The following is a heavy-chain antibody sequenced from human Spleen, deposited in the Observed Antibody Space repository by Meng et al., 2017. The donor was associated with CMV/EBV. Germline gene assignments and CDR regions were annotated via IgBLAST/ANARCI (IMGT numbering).Heavy chain of an antibody. CDR2: ISGTGANT. D-gene: IGHD6-13*01. Sequence: GESLKISCAASGFTFSSFAMNWVRQAPGKGLQWVSVISGTGANTNYADSVKGRFTISRDNSKNTLYLQMNSLRAEDTAVYYCARGAAAGTRVAVDFDYWGQGTLVTVSS. V-gene: IGHV3-23*01. CDR1: GFTFSSFA. CDR3: ARGAAAGTRVAVDFDY. J-gene: IGHJ4*02.